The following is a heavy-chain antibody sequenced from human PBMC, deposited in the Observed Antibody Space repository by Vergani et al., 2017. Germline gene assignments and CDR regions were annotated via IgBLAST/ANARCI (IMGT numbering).Heavy chain of an antibody. CDR2: IFLNDEK. D-gene: IGHD2-15*01. CDR3: ARKGLGYCSDGSCYYFDY. J-gene: IGHJ4*02. CDR1: GFSLSDAPMG. V-gene: IGHV2-26*01. Sequence: QVTLKESGPVLVKPTETLTLTCTVSGFSLSDAPMGLSWIRQPPGKALEWLAHIFLNDEKSYSTSLKSRLTISKDTSKSQVVLTMTNMDPVDTATYYCARKGLGYCSDGSCYYFDYWGQGTLVTVPS.